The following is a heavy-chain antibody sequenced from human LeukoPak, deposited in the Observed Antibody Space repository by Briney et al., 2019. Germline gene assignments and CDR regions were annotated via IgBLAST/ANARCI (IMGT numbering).Heavy chain of an antibody. CDR1: GGTFSSYA. D-gene: IGHD6-19*01. V-gene: IGHV1-69*06. Sequence: ASVKVSCKAYGGTFSSYATSWVRQAPGQGLEWMGGIIPIFGTANYAQKFQGRVTITADKSTSTAYMELSSLRSEDTAVYYCARGRTRIAVAGTDAFDIWGQGTMVTVSS. CDR3: ARGRTRIAVAGTDAFDI. CDR2: IIPIFGTA. J-gene: IGHJ3*02.